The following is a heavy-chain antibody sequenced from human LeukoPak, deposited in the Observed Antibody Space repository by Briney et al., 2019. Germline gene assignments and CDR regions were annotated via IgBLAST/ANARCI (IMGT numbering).Heavy chain of an antibody. CDR1: GGSISSSSYY. J-gene: IGHJ4*02. CDR2: IYYSGST. D-gene: IGHD6-13*01. Sequence: SETLSLTCTVSGGSISSSSYYWGWIRQPPGKGLEWIGSIYYSGSTYYNPSLKSRVTISVDTSKNQFSLKLSSVTAADTAVYYCARLTAAAATGVDYWGQGTLVTVSS. V-gene: IGHV4-39*01. CDR3: ARLTAAAATGVDY.